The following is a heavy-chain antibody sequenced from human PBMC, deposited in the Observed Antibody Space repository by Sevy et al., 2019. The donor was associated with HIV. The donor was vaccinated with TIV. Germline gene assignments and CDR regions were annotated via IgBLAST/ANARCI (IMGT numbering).Heavy chain of an antibody. D-gene: IGHD2-2*01. CDR3: ARDSCTSPRCQHWGYYALDV. Sequence: SETLSLTCTVSGGSISSDGYYWSWIRQHPGKGLEWIGYIYYNGNRDYNPSLKSRVAISVDTSKNQFSLRLSSVTAADTAVYYCARDSCTSPRCQHWGYYALDVWGQGTTVTVSS. CDR1: GGSISSDGYY. CDR2: IYYNGNR. J-gene: IGHJ6*02. V-gene: IGHV4-31*03.